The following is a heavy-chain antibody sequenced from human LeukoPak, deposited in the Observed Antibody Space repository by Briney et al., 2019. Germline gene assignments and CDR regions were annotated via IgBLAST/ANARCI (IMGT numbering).Heavy chain of an antibody. CDR3: VRGLVSNDAFDI. D-gene: IGHD3/OR15-3a*01. CDR2: ISGSGGST. J-gene: IGHJ3*02. V-gene: IGHV3-23*01. CDR1: GFTFSSYA. Sequence: PGGSLRLSCAASGFTFSSYAMSWVRQAPGKGLEWVSAISGSGGSTYYADSVKGRFTISRDNSKNTLYLQMNSLRAKDTAVYYCVRGLVSNDAFDIWGQGTMVTVSS.